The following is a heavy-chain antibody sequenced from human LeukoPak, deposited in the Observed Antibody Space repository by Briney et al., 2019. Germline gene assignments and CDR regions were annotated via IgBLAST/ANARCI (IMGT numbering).Heavy chain of an antibody. J-gene: IGHJ4*02. V-gene: IGHV3-43*02. CDR1: GLILENYA. Sequence: GGSLTLSCAAPGLILENYAIHWVRQAPGKGLEWVSLISGDCGRTFYADSVRGRFTISRDNTRKSLSLQMSSLRSEDTALYYCARESETSGWYDYWGQGTLVTVSS. CDR2: ISGDCGRT. D-gene: IGHD6-19*01. CDR3: ARESETSGWYDY.